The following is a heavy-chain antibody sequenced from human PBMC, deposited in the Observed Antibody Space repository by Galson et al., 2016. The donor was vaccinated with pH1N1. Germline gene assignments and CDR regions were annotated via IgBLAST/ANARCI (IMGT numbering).Heavy chain of an antibody. Sequence: CAISGDSVSSNSATWNWIRQSPSRGLEWLGRTYYRSKWYNDYAESVKSRIIISPDTSKNQLSLQLNSVTPADTAVYYCARGVIDYDFWSGYQDHAAFDIWGQGTMVIVFS. CDR3: ARGVIDYDFWSGYQDHAAFDI. CDR2: TYYRSKWYN. D-gene: IGHD3-3*01. CDR1: GDSVSSNSAT. J-gene: IGHJ3*02. V-gene: IGHV6-1*01.